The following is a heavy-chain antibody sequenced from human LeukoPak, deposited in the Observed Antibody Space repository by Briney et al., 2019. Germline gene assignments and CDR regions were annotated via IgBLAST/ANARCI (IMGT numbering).Heavy chain of an antibody. Sequence: ASVKVSCKASGYTFTGYYMQWVRQAPGQGLEWMGRINPNSGGTNYAQKFQGRVTMTRDTSISTAYMELSRLRSDDTAVYYCARDHGDFWSGYYSYWGQGTLVTVSS. CDR1: GYTFTGYY. D-gene: IGHD3-3*01. J-gene: IGHJ4*02. V-gene: IGHV1-2*06. CDR2: INPNSGGT. CDR3: ARDHGDFWSGYYSY.